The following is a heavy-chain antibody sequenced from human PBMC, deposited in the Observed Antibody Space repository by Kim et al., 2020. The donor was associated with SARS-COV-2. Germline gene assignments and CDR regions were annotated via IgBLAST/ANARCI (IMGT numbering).Heavy chain of an antibody. D-gene: IGHD3-16*01. Sequence: TNYAQKLQGRVTMTTDTSTSTAYMELRSLRSDDTAVYYCARDGGMGISDYWGQGTLVTVSS. CDR3: ARDGGMGISDY. V-gene: IGHV1-18*01. CDR2: T. J-gene: IGHJ4*02.